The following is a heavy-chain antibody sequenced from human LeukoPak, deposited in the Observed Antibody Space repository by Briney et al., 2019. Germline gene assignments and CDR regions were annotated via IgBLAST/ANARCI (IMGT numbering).Heavy chain of an antibody. V-gene: IGHV3-23*01. D-gene: IGHD6-13*01. Sequence: GGSLRLSCAAPGFTFSSYGMNWVRQAPGKGLEWVSAISGSGGSTYYADSVKGRFTISRDNSKNTLNLLMNSLRADDTAVYYCAKDANSSNWYNWFDPWGQGTLVTVSS. CDR3: AKDANSSNWYNWFDP. CDR2: ISGSGGST. CDR1: GFTFSSYG. J-gene: IGHJ5*02.